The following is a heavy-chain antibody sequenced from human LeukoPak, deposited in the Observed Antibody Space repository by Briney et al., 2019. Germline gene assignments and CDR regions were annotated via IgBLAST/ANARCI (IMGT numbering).Heavy chain of an antibody. Sequence: GGSLRLSCAASGFTFSSYAMSWVRQAPGKGLEWVSAISGSGGSTYYADSVKGRFTISRDNSKNTLYLQMNSLRAEDTAVYYCAKSGRGSGSYYNAYYFNYWGQGTLVTVSS. D-gene: IGHD3-10*01. V-gene: IGHV3-23*01. CDR2: ISGSGGST. CDR1: GFTFSSYA. CDR3: AKSGRGSGSYYNAYYFNY. J-gene: IGHJ4*02.